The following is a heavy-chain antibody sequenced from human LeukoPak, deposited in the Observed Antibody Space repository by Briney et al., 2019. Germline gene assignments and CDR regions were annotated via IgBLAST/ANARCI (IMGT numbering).Heavy chain of an antibody. J-gene: IGHJ3*02. Sequence: ASVKVSCKASGYTFTSYAMNWVRQAPGQGLEWMGWINTNTGNQTYDPGFTGRFVFSLDTTVSTAYLQISSLKAEDTAVYYCARDSGTTEGAFDIWGQGTMVTVSS. CDR2: INTNTGNQ. CDR3: ARDSGTTEGAFDI. V-gene: IGHV7-4-1*02. CDR1: GYTFTSYA. D-gene: IGHD1-7*01.